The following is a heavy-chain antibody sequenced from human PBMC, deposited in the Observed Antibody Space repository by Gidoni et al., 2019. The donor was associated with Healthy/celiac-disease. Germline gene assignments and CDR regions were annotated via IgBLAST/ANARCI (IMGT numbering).Heavy chain of an antibody. D-gene: IGHD6-13*01. Sequence: QVQLVQSGAEVKKPGASVKVSCKASGYTFTSYAMHWVRQAPGQRLEWMGWINAGNGNTKYSQKFQGRVTITRDTSASTAYMELSSLRSEDTAVYYCARDGSDAAAGTLSWFDPWGQGTLVTVSS. CDR3: ARDGSDAAAGTLSWFDP. V-gene: IGHV1-3*01. CDR2: INAGNGNT. CDR1: GYTFTSYA. J-gene: IGHJ5*02.